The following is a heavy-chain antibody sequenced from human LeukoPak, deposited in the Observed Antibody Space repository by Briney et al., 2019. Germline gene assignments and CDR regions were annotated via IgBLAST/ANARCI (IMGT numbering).Heavy chain of an antibody. D-gene: IGHD3-10*01. CDR2: ISSDGSST. CDR3: ARVIRGSGTEAFDI. J-gene: IGHJ3*02. V-gene: IGHV3-74*01. Sequence: GGSLRLSCAASGFTFSSYWMHWVRQAPGKGLVWVSRISSDGSSTSYADSVKGRFTISRDNAKNTLYLQMNSLRAEDTAVYYCARVIRGSGTEAFDIWGQGTMVTVSS. CDR1: GFTFSSYW.